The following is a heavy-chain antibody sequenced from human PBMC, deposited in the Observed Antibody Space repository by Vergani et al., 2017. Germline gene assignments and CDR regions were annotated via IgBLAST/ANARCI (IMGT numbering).Heavy chain of an antibody. J-gene: IGHJ1*01. CDR2: ISYDESRI. D-gene: IGHD6-25*01. CDR1: GFTFNNYG. CDR3: ARDRSDWAASSDFQF. Sequence: QVQLVESGGGVVQPGRSLRLSCATSGFTFNNYGMHWVRQAPGKGLEWVAFISYDESRIHYADSVKGRFTISRDNSRNTLYLQMDSLRDEDTAVYYCARDRSDWAASSDFQFWGQGTLVTVSS. V-gene: IGHV3-33*05.